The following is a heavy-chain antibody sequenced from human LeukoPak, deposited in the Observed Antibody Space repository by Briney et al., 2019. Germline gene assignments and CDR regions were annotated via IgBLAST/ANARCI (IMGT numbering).Heavy chain of an antibody. V-gene: IGHV4-39*01. CDR1: CGSISSSSYY. CDR3: ARRLAGTEDY. CDR2: IYYSGST. J-gene: IGHJ4*02. D-gene: IGHD6-13*01. Sequence: SETLSLTCTVSCGSISSSSYYWGWIRQPQGKGLEWIGSIYYSGSTYYNPSLKSRVTISVDTSKNQFSLKLSSVTAADTAVYYCARRLAGTEDYWGQGTLVTVSS.